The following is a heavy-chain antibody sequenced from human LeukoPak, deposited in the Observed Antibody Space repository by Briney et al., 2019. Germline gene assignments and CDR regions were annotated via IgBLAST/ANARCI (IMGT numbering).Heavy chain of an antibody. D-gene: IGHD1-26*01. CDR3: ARLAGATPFDY. J-gene: IGHJ4*02. CDR2: IYHSGST. Sequence: SETLSLTCTVSGYSISSGCYWAWIRQPPGKGLEWIGSIYHSGSTYYNPSLKSRVTISVDTSKNQFSLKLSSVTAADTAVYYCARLAGATPFDYWGQGTLVTVSS. CDR1: GYSISSGCY. V-gene: IGHV4-38-2*02.